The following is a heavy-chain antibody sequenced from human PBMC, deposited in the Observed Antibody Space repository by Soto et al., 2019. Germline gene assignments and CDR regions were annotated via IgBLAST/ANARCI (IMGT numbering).Heavy chain of an antibody. J-gene: IGHJ4*02. CDR2: ISSSSYI. Sequence: GGSLRLSCAASGFTFSSYSMNWVRQAPGKGLEWVSSISSSSYIYYADSVKGRFTISRDNAKNSLYLQVNSLRAEDTAVYYCASLHSGYDWGYWGQGTLVTVSS. CDR1: GFTFSSYS. V-gene: IGHV3-21*01. D-gene: IGHD5-12*01. CDR3: ASLHSGYDWGY.